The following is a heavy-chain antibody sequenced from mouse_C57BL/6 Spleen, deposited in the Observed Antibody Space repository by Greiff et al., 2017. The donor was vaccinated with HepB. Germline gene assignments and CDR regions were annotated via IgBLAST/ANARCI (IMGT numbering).Heavy chain of an antibody. V-gene: IGHV1-64*01. D-gene: IGHD1-1*01. Sequence: QVQLQQPGAELVKPGASVKLSCKASGYTFTSYWMHWVKQRPGQGLEWIGMIHPNSGSTNYNEKFKSKATLTVDKSSSTAYMQLSSLTSEDSAVYYYARRGTTVVAYWYFDVWGTGTTVTVSS. J-gene: IGHJ1*03. CDR1: GYTFTSYW. CDR2: IHPNSGST. CDR3: ARRGTTVVAYWYFDV.